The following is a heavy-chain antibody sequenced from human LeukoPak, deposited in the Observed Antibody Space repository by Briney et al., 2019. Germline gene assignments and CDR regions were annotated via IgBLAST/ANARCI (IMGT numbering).Heavy chain of an antibody. V-gene: IGHV1-2*02. Sequence: ASVKVSCKASGYTFTDYYMHWVRQAPGQGLEWMGWINPNSGGTNYAQKFQGRVTMTRDTSISTAYMELSRLRSDDTAVYYCARDLGYSYVDDTFDIWGQGTMVTVSS. CDR1: GYTFTDYY. CDR2: INPNSGGT. CDR3: ARDLGYSYVDDTFDI. D-gene: IGHD5-18*01. J-gene: IGHJ3*02.